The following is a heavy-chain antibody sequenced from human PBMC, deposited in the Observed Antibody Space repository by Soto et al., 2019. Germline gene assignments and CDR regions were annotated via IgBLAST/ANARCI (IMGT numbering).Heavy chain of an antibody. CDR1: GYTFTSYG. D-gene: IGHD3-10*01. Sequence: QVQLVQSGAEVKKPGASVKVSCKASGYTFTSYGISWVRQAPGQGLEWMGWISAYNGNTNYAQKLQGRVTMTTDTSTSTAYMELRSLRSDDKAVYYCASEGVRGYGPPGIRDYYYYGMDVWGQGTTVTVSS. V-gene: IGHV1-18*04. CDR3: ASEGVRGYGPPGIRDYYYYGMDV. J-gene: IGHJ6*02. CDR2: ISAYNGNT.